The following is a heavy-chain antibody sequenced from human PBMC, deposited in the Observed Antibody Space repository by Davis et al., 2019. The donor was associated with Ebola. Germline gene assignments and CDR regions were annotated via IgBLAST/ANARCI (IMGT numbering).Heavy chain of an antibody. CDR2: INPSSGST. CDR3: ARRATVLRFVRPLDI. V-gene: IGHV1-46*01. D-gene: IGHD3-3*01. J-gene: IGHJ3*02. Sequence: ASVKVSCKASGGTFSSYAISWVRQALGQGLECMGTINPSSGSTRYAQKFQGRVTMTRDTSTSTVYMELSSLRSEDTAVYYCARRATVLRFVRPLDIWGQGTMVTVSS. CDR1: GGTFSSYA.